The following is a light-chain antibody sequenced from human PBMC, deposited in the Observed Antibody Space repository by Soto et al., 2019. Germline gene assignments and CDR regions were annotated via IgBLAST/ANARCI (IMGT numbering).Light chain of an antibody. CDR2: GSS. V-gene: IGKV3-15*01. J-gene: IGKJ4*01. CDR3: QQYNNWPPLT. Sequence: VVMTQSPATLSVSSGEIPTLXCRASQSHNTTVAWYQQKPGKAPRLLIXGSSTRATGIQARFSGSGSGKEYKFNISSLQSEDFAVYYCQQYNNWPPLTFGGGTKVDIK. CDR1: QSHNTT.